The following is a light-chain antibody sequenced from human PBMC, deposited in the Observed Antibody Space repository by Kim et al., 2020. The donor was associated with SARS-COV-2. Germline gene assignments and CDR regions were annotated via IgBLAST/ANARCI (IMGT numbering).Light chain of an antibody. V-gene: IGLV2-11*01. CDR2: DVS. Sequence: LTQPRSVSGSPGQSVTISCTGTSSDVGGYNYVSWYQQHPGKAPKLVIYDVSKRPSGVPDRFSGSKSGNTASLTISGLQAEDEADYYCCSYAGSYTFVVFGGGTQLTVL. CDR1: SSDVGGYNY. J-gene: IGLJ2*01. CDR3: CSYAGSYTFVV.